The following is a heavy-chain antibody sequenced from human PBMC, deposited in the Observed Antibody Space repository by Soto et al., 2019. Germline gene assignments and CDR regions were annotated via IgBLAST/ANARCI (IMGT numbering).Heavy chain of an antibody. J-gene: IGHJ1*01. Sequence: ALRLSCAASGFTFDDYAMHWVRQVPGKGLEWVSGINWNSGSIGYGDSVKGRFAISRDNAKNSLHLQMNSLSAEDTAFYYCVKDESINWYSGHFRHWGQGTLVTVSS. V-gene: IGHV3-9*01. CDR1: GFTFDDYA. CDR3: VKDESINWYSGHFRH. CDR2: INWNSGSI. D-gene: IGHD6-13*01.